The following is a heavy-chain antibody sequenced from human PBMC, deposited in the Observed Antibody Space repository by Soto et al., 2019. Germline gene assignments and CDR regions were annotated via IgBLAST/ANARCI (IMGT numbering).Heavy chain of an antibody. Sequence: QVQLVQSGAEVKKPGASVKVSCKASGYTFTSYAMNWVRQAPGQRLEWMGWINADNGNTKYSQKFQGRVTITRDTSASTADMELSTLRSEDTAVYYCARDVGATGYWGQGTLVTVSS. V-gene: IGHV1-3*01. D-gene: IGHD1-26*01. CDR3: ARDVGATGY. J-gene: IGHJ4*02. CDR1: GYTFTSYA. CDR2: INADNGNT.